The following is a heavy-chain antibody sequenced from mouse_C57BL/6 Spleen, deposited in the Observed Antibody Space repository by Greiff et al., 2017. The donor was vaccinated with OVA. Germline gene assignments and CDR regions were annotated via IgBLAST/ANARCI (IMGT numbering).Heavy chain of an antibody. J-gene: IGHJ2*01. D-gene: IGHD1-1*01. CDR1: GFTFSDYY. CDR3: ARAHNYYGSPYFDY. CDR2: INYDGSST. Sequence: EVQLVESEGGLVQPGSSMKLSCTASGFTFSDYYMAWVRQVPEKGLEWVANINYDGSSTYYLDSLKSRFIISRDNAKNILYLQMSSLKSEDTATYYCARAHNYYGSPYFDYWGQGTTLTVSS. V-gene: IGHV5-16*01.